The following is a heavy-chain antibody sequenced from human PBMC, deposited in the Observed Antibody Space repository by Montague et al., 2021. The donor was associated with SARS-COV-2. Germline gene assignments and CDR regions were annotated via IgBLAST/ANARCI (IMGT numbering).Heavy chain of an antibody. CDR2: IYHSGTT. J-gene: IGHJ4*02. CDR3: ARRHIVASNRAFDY. D-gene: IGHD2-21*01. V-gene: IGHV4-38-2*02. Sequence: SETLSLTCTVSGDSITNNYYWGWIRQPPGKGLEWIGTIYHSGTTYYNPSLKSRVTISVDTSNNQFSLKLPSVTAADTAVYYCARRHIVASNRAFDYWGQGTLVTVPS. CDR1: GDSITNNYY.